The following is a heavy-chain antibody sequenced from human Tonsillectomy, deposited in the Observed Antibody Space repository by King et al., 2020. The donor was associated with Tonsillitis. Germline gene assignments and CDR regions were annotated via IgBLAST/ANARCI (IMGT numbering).Heavy chain of an antibody. Sequence: VQLQESGPGLVKPSQTLSLTCTVSGGSISSGDYYWSWIRQPPGKGLEWIGYIYYSGSTYYNPSLKSRVTISVDTSKNQFSLKLSSVTAADTAVYYCAVYYDSSGYYYVHWFDPWGQGTLVTVSS. V-gene: IGHV4-30-4*01. J-gene: IGHJ5*02. CDR1: GGSISSGDYY. D-gene: IGHD3-22*01. CDR3: AVYYDSSGYYYVHWFDP. CDR2: IYYSGST.